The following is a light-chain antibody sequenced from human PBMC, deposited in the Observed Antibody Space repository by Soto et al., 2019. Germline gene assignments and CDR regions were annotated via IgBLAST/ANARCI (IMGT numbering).Light chain of an antibody. J-gene: IGKJ4*01. V-gene: IGKV1-39*01. CDR2: AAS. CDR3: QEYNSHS. CDR1: QSISGY. Sequence: DIQMTQSPSSLSASVGDRVTITCRASQSISGYLNWYQQKPGKAPKLLIYAASTLQVGVPSRFSGSGSGTEFTLTITSLQSDDFATYYCQEYNSHSFGGGTKVDIK.